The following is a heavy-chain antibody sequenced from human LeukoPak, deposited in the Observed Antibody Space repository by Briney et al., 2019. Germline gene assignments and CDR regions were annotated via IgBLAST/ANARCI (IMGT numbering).Heavy chain of an antibody. CDR2: IVVGSGNT. V-gene: IGHV1-58*02. CDR3: AAVHSGSFQYYFDY. CDR1: GFTFTSSA. D-gene: IGHD1-26*01. Sequence: GTSVKVSCKASGFTFTSSAMQWVRQARGQRLEWIGWIVVGSGNTNYAQKFQGRVTITRDMSTSTAYMELSSLRSEDTAVYYCAAVHSGSFQYYFDYWGQGTLVTVSS. J-gene: IGHJ4*02.